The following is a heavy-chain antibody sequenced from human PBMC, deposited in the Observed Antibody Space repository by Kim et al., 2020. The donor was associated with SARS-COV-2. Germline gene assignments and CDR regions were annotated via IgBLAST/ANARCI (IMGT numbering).Heavy chain of an antibody. Sequence: GGSLRLSCSASGFTFSDYAMHWVRQAPGKGLEYVSAIDNNGGGTYYADSVKGRFTISRDNSKNTLYLQMSSLRTEDTASYYCVKLGCSSTTCYGNYWGQ. CDR1: GFTFSDYA. J-gene: IGHJ4*02. D-gene: IGHD2-2*01. CDR2: IDNNGGGT. V-gene: IGHV3-64D*09. CDR3: VKLGCSSTTCYGNY.